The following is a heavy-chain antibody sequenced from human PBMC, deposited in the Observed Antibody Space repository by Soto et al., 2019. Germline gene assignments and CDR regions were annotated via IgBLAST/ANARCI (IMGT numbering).Heavy chain of an antibody. CDR3: ARGGYDIVWVAFDI. CDR1: GFTFSSYG. D-gene: IGHD3-16*01. J-gene: IGHJ3*02. Sequence: GVSLRLSCAASGFTFSSYGMHWVRQAPGKGLEWVAVISYDGSNKYYADSVKGRFTISRDNSKNTLYLQMNSLRAEDTAVYYCARGGYDIVWVAFDIWGQGTMVIVSS. CDR2: ISYDGSNK. V-gene: IGHV3-30*03.